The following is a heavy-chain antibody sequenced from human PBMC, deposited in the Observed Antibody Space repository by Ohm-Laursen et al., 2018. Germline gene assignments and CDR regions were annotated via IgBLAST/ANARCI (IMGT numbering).Heavy chain of an antibody. J-gene: IGHJ4*02. CDR2: INHSGST. V-gene: IGHV4-34*01. Sequence: SDTLSLTCVVSGGSFSGYYWSWIRQPPGKGLEWIGEINHSGSTNYNPSLKSRVTISVDTSKNQFSLKLSSVTAADTAVYYCARVNSSDSSGYLFDYWGQGTLVTVSS. CDR1: GGSFSGYY. CDR3: ARVNSSDSSGYLFDY. D-gene: IGHD3-22*01.